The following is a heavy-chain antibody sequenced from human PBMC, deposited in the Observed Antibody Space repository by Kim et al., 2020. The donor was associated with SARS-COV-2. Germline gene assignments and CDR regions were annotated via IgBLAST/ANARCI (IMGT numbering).Heavy chain of an antibody. CDR1: GGSFSGYY. CDR3: ARIPFLYDYVWGSYRYNRVYFDY. CDR2: INHSGST. D-gene: IGHD3-16*02. J-gene: IGHJ4*02. Sequence: SETLSLTCAVYGGSFSGYYWSWIRQPPGKGLEWIGEINHSGSTNYNPSLKSRVTISVDTSKNQFSLKLSSVTAADTAVYYCARIPFLYDYVWGSYRYNRVYFDYWGQGTLVTVSS. V-gene: IGHV4-34*01.